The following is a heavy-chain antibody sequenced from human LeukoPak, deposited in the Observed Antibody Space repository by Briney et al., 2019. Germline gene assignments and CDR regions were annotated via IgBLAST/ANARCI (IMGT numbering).Heavy chain of an antibody. V-gene: IGHV3-33*01. CDR1: GFTLTNHG. CDR3: ARDIAARRVDN. Sequence: GESLKISCAASGFTLTNHGMHWVRQAPGKGLEWVAVIWYDGSNKYCADSVKGRFTISKDNSKSTLYLQMNGLRVDDTAVYYCARDIAARRVDNWGQGTLVSVSS. J-gene: IGHJ4*02. D-gene: IGHD6-6*01. CDR2: IWYDGSNK.